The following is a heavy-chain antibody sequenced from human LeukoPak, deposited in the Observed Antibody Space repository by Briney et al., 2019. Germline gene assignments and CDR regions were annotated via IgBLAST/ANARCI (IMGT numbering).Heavy chain of an antibody. CDR2: INPSGTGT. Sequence: ASVKVSCKGSGYTCTSYYMHWVRQAPGQGLEWMGVINPSGTGTSYAQRSQGRITMSRDTSTSTVYMEMSSLRSEDTAFYYCATDHSMANTASWFDPWGQGTLVTVSS. CDR3: ATDHSMANTASWFDP. D-gene: IGHD5-24*01. CDR1: GYTCTSYY. V-gene: IGHV1-46*01. J-gene: IGHJ5*02.